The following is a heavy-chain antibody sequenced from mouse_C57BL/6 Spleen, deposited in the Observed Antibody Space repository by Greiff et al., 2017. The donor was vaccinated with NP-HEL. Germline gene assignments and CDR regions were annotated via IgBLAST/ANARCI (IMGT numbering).Heavy chain of an antibody. D-gene: IGHD3-2*02. Sequence: QVQLKESGPELVKPGASVKISCKASGYAFSSSWMNWVKQRPGKGLEWIGRIYPGDGDTNYNGKFKGKATLTADKSSSTAYMQLSSRTSEDAAVYFCACLDSSGSAWFAYWGQGTLVTVSA. J-gene: IGHJ3*01. V-gene: IGHV1-82*01. CDR2: IYPGDGDT. CDR1: GYAFSSSW. CDR3: ACLDSSGSAWFAY.